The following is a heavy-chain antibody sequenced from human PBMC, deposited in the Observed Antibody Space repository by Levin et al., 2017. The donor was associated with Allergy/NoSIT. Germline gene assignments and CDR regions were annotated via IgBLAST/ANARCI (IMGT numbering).Heavy chain of an antibody. CDR3: ARDQQYSSSWYWFDP. V-gene: IGHV1-69*04. Sequence: KISCKASGGTFSSYTISWVRQAPGQGLEWMGRIIPILGIANYAQKFQGRVTITADKSTSTAYMELSSLRSEDTAVYYCARDQQYSSSWYWFDPWGQGTLVTVSS. CDR1: GGTFSSYT. J-gene: IGHJ5*02. D-gene: IGHD6-13*01. CDR2: IIPILGIA.